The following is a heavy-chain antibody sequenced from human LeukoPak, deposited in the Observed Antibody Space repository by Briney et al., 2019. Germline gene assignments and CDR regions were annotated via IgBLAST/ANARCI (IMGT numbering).Heavy chain of an antibody. CDR1: GGSISSYY. V-gene: IGHV4-4*07. J-gene: IGHJ4*02. CDR3: ARGPITYYDIFGRYGLFDY. Sequence: PSETLSLTCTVSGGSISSYYWSWIRQPAGKGLEWIGRIYTSGSTNYNPSLKSRVTMSVDTSKNQFSLKLSSVTAADTAVYYCARGPITYYDIFGRYGLFDYWGQGTLVTVSS. D-gene: IGHD3-9*01. CDR2: IYTSGST.